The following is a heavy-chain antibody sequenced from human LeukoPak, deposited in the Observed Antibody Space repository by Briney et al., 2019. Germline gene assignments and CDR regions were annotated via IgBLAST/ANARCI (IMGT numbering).Heavy chain of an antibody. J-gene: IGHJ5*02. V-gene: IGHV4-4*09. CDR1: GGSISSYY. D-gene: IGHD2-2*02. CDR3: ARTDCSSTSCYTANWFDP. CDR2: TYTSGST. Sequence: PSETLSLTCTVSGGSISSYYWSWIRQPPGKGLEWIGYTYTSGSTNYNPSLKSRVTISVDTSKNQFSLKLSSVTAADTAVYYCARTDCSSTSCYTANWFDPWGQGTLVTVSS.